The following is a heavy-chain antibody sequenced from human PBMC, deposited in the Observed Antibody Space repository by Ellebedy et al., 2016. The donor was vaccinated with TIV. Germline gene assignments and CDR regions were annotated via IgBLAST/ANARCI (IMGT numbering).Heavy chain of an antibody. CDR3: ARDNTNPRSAFDI. CDR1: GLTFSSYF. V-gene: IGHV3-7*03. Sequence: GESLKISCAASGLTFSSYFMSWVRQAPGKGLEWVASIKPDGSVTYYADSVEGRFTISRDNAKNLLYLQMSSLRAEDTAVYYCARDNTNPRSAFDIWGQGTMVTVSS. J-gene: IGHJ3*02. CDR2: IKPDGSVT.